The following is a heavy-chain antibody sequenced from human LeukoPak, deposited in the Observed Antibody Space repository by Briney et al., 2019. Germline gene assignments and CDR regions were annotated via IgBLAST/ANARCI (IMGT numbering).Heavy chain of an antibody. Sequence: PGGSLRLSCVGSGFTFSSYVMSWVRQPPGKGLEWVSSISESGGAPLYVDSVKGRFGISRDNSRNTLFLQLSGLRVEDTAIYYCAIFRASGSRGRGSGFWGQGTLVTVSS. V-gene: IGHV3-23*01. CDR1: GFTFSSYV. CDR3: AIFRASGSRGRGSGF. CDR2: ISESGGAP. J-gene: IGHJ4*02. D-gene: IGHD3-10*01.